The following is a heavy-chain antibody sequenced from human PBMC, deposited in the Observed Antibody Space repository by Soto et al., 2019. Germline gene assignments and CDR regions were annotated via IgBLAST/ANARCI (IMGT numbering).Heavy chain of an antibody. CDR3: AKDFSSESPHSNYYDSS. V-gene: IGHV3-23*01. J-gene: IGHJ4*02. CDR1: GFTFSSYA. CDR2: ISGSGGST. D-gene: IGHD3-22*01. Sequence: PGGSLRLSCAASGFTFSSYAMSWVRQAPGKGLEWVSAISGSGGSTYYADSVKGRFTISRDNSKNTLYLQMNSLRAEDTAVYYCAKDFSSESPHSNYYDSSWGQGTLVTVSS.